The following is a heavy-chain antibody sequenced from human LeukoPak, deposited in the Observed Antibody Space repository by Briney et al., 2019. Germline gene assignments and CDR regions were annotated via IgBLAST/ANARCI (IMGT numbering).Heavy chain of an antibody. CDR1: GFTFSSYA. CDR2: ISGTGGST. J-gene: IGHJ4*02. Sequence: PGGSLRLSCAASGFTFSSYAMSWVRQAPGKGLEWVSGISGTGGSTYYANSVKGRFTISRDNSKNTLYLQMNSLRAEDTAIYYCANAYYYDSSDYWGQGTLVTVSS. V-gene: IGHV3-23*01. CDR3: ANAYYYDSSDY. D-gene: IGHD3-22*01.